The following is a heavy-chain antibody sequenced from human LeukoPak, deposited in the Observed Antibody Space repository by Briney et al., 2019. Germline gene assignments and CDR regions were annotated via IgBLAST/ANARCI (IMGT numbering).Heavy chain of an antibody. V-gene: IGHV1-69*02. CDR2: IIPILGIA. J-gene: IGHJ4*02. D-gene: IGHD3-10*01. CDR1: GGTFSSYT. Sequence: ASVKVSCKASGGTFSSYTISWVRQAPGQGLEWMGRIIPILGIANYAQKFQGRVTITADKSTSTAYMELSSPRSEDTAVYYCARGDSGSPPIDYWGQGTLVTVSS. CDR3: ARGDSGSPPIDY.